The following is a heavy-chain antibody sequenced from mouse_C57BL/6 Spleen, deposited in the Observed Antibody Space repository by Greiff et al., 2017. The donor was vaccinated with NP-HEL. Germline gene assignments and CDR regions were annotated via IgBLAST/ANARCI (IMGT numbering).Heavy chain of an antibody. Sequence: EADGVDFSRYWMSWVRRALGKGLEWIGEINPDSRTINYAPSLTDKFIISRDNAKNTLYLQMSKVRSADTALYYYARQGYGSSPWFAYWGQGTLVTVSA. CDR3: ARQGYGSSPWFAY. V-gene: IGHV4-1*01. J-gene: IGHJ3*01. CDR1: GVDFSRYW. CDR2: INPDSRTI. D-gene: IGHD1-1*01.